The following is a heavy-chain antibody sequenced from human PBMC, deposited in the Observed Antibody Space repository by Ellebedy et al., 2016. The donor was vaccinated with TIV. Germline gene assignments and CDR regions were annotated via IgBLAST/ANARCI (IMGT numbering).Heavy chain of an antibody. Sequence: ASVKVSXXASGYTFTSYDINWVRQATGQGLEWMGWMNPNSGNTGYAQKFQGRVTMTRNTSISTAYMELSSLRSEDTAVYYCARGGGPLRYFDWLLPEYYCGMDVWGQGTTVTVSS. J-gene: IGHJ6*02. D-gene: IGHD3-9*01. CDR3: ARGGGPLRYFDWLLPEYYCGMDV. CDR1: GYTFTSYD. V-gene: IGHV1-8*01. CDR2: MNPNSGNT.